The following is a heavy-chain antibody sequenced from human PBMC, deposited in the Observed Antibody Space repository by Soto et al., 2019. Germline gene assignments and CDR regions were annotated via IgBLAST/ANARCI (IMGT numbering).Heavy chain of an antibody. Sequence: ASEKVSCKASGYTFTSYYMHWVRQAPGQGLEWMGIINPSGGSTSYAQKFQGRVTMTRDTSTSTVYMELSSLRSEDTAVYYCARGTHCSGGSCYSLDYWGQGTLVTVSS. CDR1: GYTFTSYY. J-gene: IGHJ4*02. CDR3: ARGTHCSGGSCYSLDY. V-gene: IGHV1-46*01. CDR2: INPSGGST. D-gene: IGHD2-15*01.